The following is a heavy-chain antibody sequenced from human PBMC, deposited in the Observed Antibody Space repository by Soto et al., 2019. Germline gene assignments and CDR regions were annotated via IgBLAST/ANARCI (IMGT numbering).Heavy chain of an antibody. CDR3: ARGGGYSYGYRY. V-gene: IGHV4-4*07. J-gene: IGHJ4*02. CDR1: GASLSDYY. Sequence: QVQLQESGPGLVKPSETLSLICTVSGASLSDYYWSWIRQPAGKGLEWIGRIYTTGETNYNPSLESRVGMSVDTSKNQFSLKLKSVTAADTAVYYCARGGGYSYGYRYWGQGTQVTVSS. CDR2: IYTTGET. D-gene: IGHD5-18*01.